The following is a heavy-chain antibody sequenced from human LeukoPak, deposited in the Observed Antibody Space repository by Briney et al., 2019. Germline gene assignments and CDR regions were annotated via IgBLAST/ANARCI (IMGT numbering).Heavy chain of an antibody. J-gene: IGHJ4*02. CDR1: GGSFSGYY. CDR3: ARGTHNYDQYYFDD. CDR2: ITHSGST. D-gene: IGHD3-22*01. Sequence: PSETLSLTCAVYGGSFSGYYWSWIRQSPGKGLEWIGEITHSGSTNYSPSLRSRVAMSVGTSNNQFSLTLNSVSAADTAVYYCARGTHNYDQYYFDDWGQGSLVTVSP. V-gene: IGHV4-34*01.